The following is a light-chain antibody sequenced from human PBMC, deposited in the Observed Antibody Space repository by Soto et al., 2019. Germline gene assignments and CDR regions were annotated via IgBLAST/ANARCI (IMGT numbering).Light chain of an antibody. CDR3: QQYNTYSGT. V-gene: IGKV1-5*01. Sequence: DIQMTQSPSTLSASVGDTVTITCRASQSTSSWLAWYQQKPGKDPKVLIYDVSSLESGVPSRFSGSGSGTEFTLTINSLQPDDFATYYCQQYNTYSGTFGPGTKVEIK. J-gene: IGKJ1*01. CDR2: DVS. CDR1: QSTSSW.